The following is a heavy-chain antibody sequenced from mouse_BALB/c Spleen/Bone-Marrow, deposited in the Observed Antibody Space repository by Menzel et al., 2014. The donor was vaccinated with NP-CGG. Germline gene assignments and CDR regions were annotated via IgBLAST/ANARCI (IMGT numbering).Heavy chain of an antibody. V-gene: IGHV2-6-1*01. CDR3: ARHYYGSSYWYFDV. CDR2: IWSDGST. J-gene: IGHJ1*01. D-gene: IGHD1-1*01. CDR1: GFSLTSYG. Sequence: QVHVKQSGPGLVAPSQRLSIPCTISGFSLTSYGVHWVRQPPGKGLEWLVVIWSDGSTTYNSALKSRLSISKDNSKSQVFLKMNSLQTDDTAMYYCARHYYGSSYWYFDVWGAGTTVTVSS.